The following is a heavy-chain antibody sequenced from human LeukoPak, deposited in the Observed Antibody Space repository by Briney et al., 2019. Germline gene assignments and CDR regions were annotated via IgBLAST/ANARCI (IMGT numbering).Heavy chain of an antibody. V-gene: IGHV5-51*01. D-gene: IGHD6-13*01. J-gene: IGHJ5*02. CDR1: GYSFTSYW. Sequence: GESLKISCKTSGYSFTSYWIAWVRQMPGKGLEWMGIIYPGDSDTRYSPSFQGQVTISADKSINTAYLQWSSLKASDTAMYYCARHPGAAAGTHWFDPWGQGTLVTVSS. CDR3: ARHPGAAAGTHWFDP. CDR2: IYPGDSDT.